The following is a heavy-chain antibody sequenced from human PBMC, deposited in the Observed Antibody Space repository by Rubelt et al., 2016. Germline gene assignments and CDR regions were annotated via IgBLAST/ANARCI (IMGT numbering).Heavy chain of an antibody. V-gene: IGHV4-34*01. CDR3: ARRRRYSGSSYWYFDL. J-gene: IGHJ2*01. Sequence: QVQLQQWGAGLLKPSETLSLTCAVYGGSFSGYYWSWIRQPPGKGLEWIGEINHSGSTNYNPYLKSRVTRSVDTSKNQFSLKLGSVTAADTAVYYCARRRRYSGSSYWYFDLWGRGTLVTVSS. CDR2: INHSGST. D-gene: IGHD1-26*01. CDR1: GGSFSGYY.